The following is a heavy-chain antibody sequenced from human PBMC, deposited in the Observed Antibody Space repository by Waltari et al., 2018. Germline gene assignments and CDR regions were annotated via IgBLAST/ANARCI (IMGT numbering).Heavy chain of an antibody. Sequence: QLQLQESGPGLVKPSGTLSLTCTVSGDSMNSNSWWSWVRQPPEKGLEWIGQIHRSGRNNYNPSLGSRVTRSLDTSNRQFSLKLTSTTAADTAVYYCARDRGIGLYFDSWGQGTLVTVSP. CDR3: ARDRGIGLYFDS. CDR1: GDSMNSNSW. D-gene: IGHD1-26*01. J-gene: IGHJ4*02. CDR2: IHRSGRN. V-gene: IGHV4-4*02.